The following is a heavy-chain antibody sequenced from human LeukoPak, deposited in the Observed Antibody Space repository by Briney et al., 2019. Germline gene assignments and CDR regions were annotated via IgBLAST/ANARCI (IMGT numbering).Heavy chain of an antibody. D-gene: IGHD1-26*01. Sequence: SETLSLTCAVYGGSFSGYYWSWIRQPPGKGLEWIGEINHSGSTNYNPSLKSRATISVDTSKNQFSLKLSSVTAADTAVYYCARRIVQKYCFDYWGQGTLVTVSS. CDR1: GGSFSGYY. CDR3: ARRIVQKYCFDY. V-gene: IGHV4-34*01. J-gene: IGHJ4*02. CDR2: INHSGST.